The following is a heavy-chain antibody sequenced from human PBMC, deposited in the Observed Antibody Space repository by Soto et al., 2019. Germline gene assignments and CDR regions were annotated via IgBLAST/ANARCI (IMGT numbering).Heavy chain of an antibody. D-gene: IGHD6-19*01. V-gene: IGHV3-23*01. J-gene: IGHJ4*02. CDR2: ISGSGGST. Sequence: GGSLRLSCAASGFTFSSYAMSWVRQAPGKGLEWVSAISGSGGSTYYADSVKGRFTISRDNSKNTLYLQMNSLRAEDTAVYYCARDEAKHSSGWYYFDYWGQGTLVTVSS. CDR1: GFTFSSYA. CDR3: ARDEAKHSSGWYYFDY.